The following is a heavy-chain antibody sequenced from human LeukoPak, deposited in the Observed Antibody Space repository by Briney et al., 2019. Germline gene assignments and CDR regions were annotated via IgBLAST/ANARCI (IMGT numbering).Heavy chain of an antibody. Sequence: GASVKVSCKASGYTFTSYGISWVRQAPGQGLEWMGGIIPIFGTANYAQKFQGRVTITADESTSTAYMELSSLRSEDTAVYYCARDALGLGPSTFDYWGQGTLVTVSS. J-gene: IGHJ4*02. CDR1: GYTFTSYG. CDR2: IIPIFGTA. D-gene: IGHD5/OR15-5a*01. V-gene: IGHV1-69*13. CDR3: ARDALGLGPSTFDY.